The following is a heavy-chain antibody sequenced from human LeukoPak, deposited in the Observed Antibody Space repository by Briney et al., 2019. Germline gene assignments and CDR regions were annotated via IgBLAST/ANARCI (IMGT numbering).Heavy chain of an antibody. J-gene: IGHJ4*02. D-gene: IGHD5-12*01. Sequence: GGSLRLSCAASGFTFSSYSMNWVRQAPGKGLEWVSSISSSSSYIYYADSVKGRFTISRDNAKNSLYLQMNSLRAEDTAVYYCAKDVSWGYDLDYWGQGTLVTVSS. V-gene: IGHV3-21*01. CDR3: AKDVSWGYDLDY. CDR2: ISSSSSYI. CDR1: GFTFSSYS.